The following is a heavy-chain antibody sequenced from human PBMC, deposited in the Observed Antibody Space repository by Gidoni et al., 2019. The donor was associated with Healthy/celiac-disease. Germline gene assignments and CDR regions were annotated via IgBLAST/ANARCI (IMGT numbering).Heavy chain of an antibody. CDR2: ISSSSSYI. CDR3: ACLPYYYGSGSYMGVSDAFDI. D-gene: IGHD3-10*01. V-gene: IGHV3-21*01. Sequence: EVQLVESGGGLVKPGGSLRLSCAAPGFTSSSDSITWFRQAPGKGQEWVSSISSSSSYISYAESVKGRFTISRDNAKNSLYLQMHSLRGEGTAVYYCACLPYYYGSGSYMGVSDAFDIWGQGTLVTVSS. J-gene: IGHJ3*02. CDR1: GFTSSSDS.